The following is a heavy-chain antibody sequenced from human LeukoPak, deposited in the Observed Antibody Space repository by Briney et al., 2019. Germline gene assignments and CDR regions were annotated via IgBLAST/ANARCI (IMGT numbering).Heavy chain of an antibody. CDR1: GFTFRSYW. J-gene: IGHJ6*02. CDR2: INHNGNVN. D-gene: IGHD3-16*01. Sequence: GGSLRLSCAASGFTFRSYWMNWARQAPGKGLEWVASINHNGNVNYYVDSVKGRFTISRDNAKNSLYLQMSNLRAEDTAVYFCARGGGLDVWGQGATVTVSS. CDR3: ARGGGLDV. V-gene: IGHV3-7*03.